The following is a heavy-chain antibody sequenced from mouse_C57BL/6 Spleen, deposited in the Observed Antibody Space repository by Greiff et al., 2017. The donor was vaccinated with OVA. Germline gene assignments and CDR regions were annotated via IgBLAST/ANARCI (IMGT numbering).Heavy chain of an antibody. CDR3: ARSAYYSNSPFFDY. CDR1: GYTFTSYW. CDR2: IYPSDSET. V-gene: IGHV1-61*01. Sequence: VKLQQPGAELVRPGSSVKLSCKASGYTFTSYWMDWVKQRPGQGLEWIGNIYPSDSETPYNQKFKDKATLTVDKSSSTAYMQLSSLTSESSAVSFCARSAYYSNSPFFDYWGQGTTLTVSS. D-gene: IGHD2-5*01. J-gene: IGHJ2*01.